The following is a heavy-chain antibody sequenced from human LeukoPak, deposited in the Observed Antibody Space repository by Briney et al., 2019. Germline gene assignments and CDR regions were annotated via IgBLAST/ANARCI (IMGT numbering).Heavy chain of an antibody. CDR2: TYYRSTWYN. D-gene: IGHD2-2*01. J-gene: IGHJ5*02. CDR1: GDSLSSKSVT. V-gene: IGHV6-1*01. Sequence: SQTLSLTCAISGDSLSSKSVTWNWIRQSPSRGLEWLGRTYYRSTWYNDYAVSVRGRITVNPDTSKNQFSLHLNSVTPEDTAVYHCARRLTQYDCFDPWGQGILVTVSS. CDR3: ARRLTQYDCFDP.